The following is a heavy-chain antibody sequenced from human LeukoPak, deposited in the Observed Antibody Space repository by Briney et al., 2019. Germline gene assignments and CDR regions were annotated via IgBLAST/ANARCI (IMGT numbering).Heavy chain of an antibody. CDR2: IYYSGST. J-gene: IGHJ5*02. D-gene: IGHD1-1*01. Sequence: PSETLSLTCTVSGGSISSSSYYWGWIRQPPGKGLEWIGSIYYSGSTYYNPSLKSRVTISVDTSKNQFSLKLSSVTATDTAVYYCARGSRWNGCWFDPWGQGTLVTVSS. V-gene: IGHV4-39*07. CDR1: GGSISSSSYY. CDR3: ARGSRWNGCWFDP.